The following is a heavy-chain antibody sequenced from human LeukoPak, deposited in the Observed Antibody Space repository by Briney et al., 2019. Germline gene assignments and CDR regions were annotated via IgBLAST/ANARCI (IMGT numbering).Heavy chain of an antibody. D-gene: IGHD3-22*01. Sequence: SETLSLTCTVSGGSISGYYWSWIRQPAGKGLEWIGRIYTSGSTNYNPSLKSRVTMSVDTSKNQFSLKLSSVTAADTAVYYCTRVNPYYDSSGTLDYWGQGTLVTASS. V-gene: IGHV4-4*07. CDR2: IYTSGST. CDR3: TRVNPYYDSSGTLDY. J-gene: IGHJ4*02. CDR1: GGSISGYY.